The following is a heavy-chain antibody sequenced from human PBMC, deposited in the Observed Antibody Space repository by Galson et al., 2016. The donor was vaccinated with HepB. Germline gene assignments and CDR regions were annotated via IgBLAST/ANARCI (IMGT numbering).Heavy chain of an antibody. Sequence: SETLSLTCTVDGGPFSGYCWSWIRQPPGKGLEWIGEISHRGRTNYNPSLKSRLSITSVDTSRTQFSLTLTSVTAADTAVYYCATGRRYHYWGQGSLVTVSS. V-gene: IGHV4-34*01. J-gene: IGHJ4*02. D-gene: IGHD1-14*01. CDR1: GGPFSGYC. CDR3: ATGRRYHY. CDR2: ISHRGRT.